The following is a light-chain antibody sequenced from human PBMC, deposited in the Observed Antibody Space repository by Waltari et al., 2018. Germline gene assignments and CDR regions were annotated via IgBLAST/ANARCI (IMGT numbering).Light chain of an antibody. CDR2: DNN. Sequence: QSVLTQPPSVSAAPGQKVTISCSGSSSNIGKNYVSRYQQLPGTAPKVLIYDNNKRPSVIPDRFSGSKSGTSATLGITGLQTGDEADYYCGTWDDNVWVFGGGTKLTVL. CDR1: SSNIGKNY. CDR3: GTWDDNVWV. V-gene: IGLV1-51*01. J-gene: IGLJ3*02.